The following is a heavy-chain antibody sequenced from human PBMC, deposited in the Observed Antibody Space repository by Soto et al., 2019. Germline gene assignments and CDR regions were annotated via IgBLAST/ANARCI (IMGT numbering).Heavy chain of an antibody. CDR3: ARYFRGSGRYFFDY. CDR2: IKWDASEK. Sequence: GGSLRLSCAASEFTIGYYWMSWVRQAPGKGLEWLATIKWDASEKKSVDSVEGRFTISRDKAKDSLYLQMSSVRREDTAVYYGARYFRGSGRYFFDYWGQGTLVTVSS. CDR1: EFTIGYYW. J-gene: IGHJ4*02. D-gene: IGHD6-19*01. V-gene: IGHV3-7*03.